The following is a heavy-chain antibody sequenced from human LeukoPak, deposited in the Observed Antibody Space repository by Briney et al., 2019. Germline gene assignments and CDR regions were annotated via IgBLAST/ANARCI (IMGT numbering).Heavy chain of an antibody. Sequence: GGSLRLSCVASGFTFSSYAMSWVRPAPGKGLEGVSAISGSGGSTYYADSVKGRFTISRDNSKNTLYLQMNSLRAEDTAVYYCAKDGPLTGYCSGGSCYSFDYWGQGTLVTVSS. CDR3: AKDGPLTGYCSGGSCYSFDY. V-gene: IGHV3-23*01. CDR2: ISGSGGST. J-gene: IGHJ4*02. CDR1: GFTFSSYA. D-gene: IGHD2-15*01.